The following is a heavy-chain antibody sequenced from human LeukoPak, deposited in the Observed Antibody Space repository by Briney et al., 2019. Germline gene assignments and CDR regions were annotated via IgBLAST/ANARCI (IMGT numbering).Heavy chain of an antibody. CDR1: GDSLSDYY. CDR3: ARVEGPDFDH. Sequence: KPLETLSLTCAVYGDSLSDYYWSWTRLPPGKGLEWLGEIHHGGITNYNPSLKSRVTMSIDMSKNQFSLKLTSVTAADTAVYYCARVEGPDFDHWGQGTLVTVSS. J-gene: IGHJ4*02. CDR2: IHHGGIT. V-gene: IGHV4-34*01.